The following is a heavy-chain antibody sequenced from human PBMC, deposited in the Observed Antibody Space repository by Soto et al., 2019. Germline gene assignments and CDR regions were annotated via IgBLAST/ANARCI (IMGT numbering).Heavy chain of an antibody. V-gene: IGHV3-15*07. CDR3: SRWELGDTYYYDGMDV. CDR1: GFTFSNEK. CDR2: SKRKTDDGTT. J-gene: IGHJ6*02. D-gene: IGHD3-10*01. Sequence: SCVSSGFTFSNEKMNWVLQAPGKGLEGAGLSKRKTDDGTTDYAAPEKGYFTISRDDSKNTLYQQKNRLKTENKAVYYCSRWELGDTYYYDGMDVWGQGTTVTVSS.